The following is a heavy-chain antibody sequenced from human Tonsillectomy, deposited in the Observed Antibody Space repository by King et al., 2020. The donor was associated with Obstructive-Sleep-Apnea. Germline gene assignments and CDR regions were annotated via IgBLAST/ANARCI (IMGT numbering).Heavy chain of an antibody. V-gene: IGHV4-39*07. CDR3: ARDREHYDYVWGLDY. D-gene: IGHD3-16*01. CDR1: GGSISSSSYY. CDR2: IYYRGST. J-gene: IGHJ4*02. Sequence: LQLQESGPGLVKPSETLSLTCTVSGGSISSSSYYWGWIRQPPGKGLEWIGSIYYRGSTYYNPSLKSRVTISVDTSKNQFSLKLSSVTAADTAVYYCARDREHYDYVWGLDYWGQGTLVTVSS.